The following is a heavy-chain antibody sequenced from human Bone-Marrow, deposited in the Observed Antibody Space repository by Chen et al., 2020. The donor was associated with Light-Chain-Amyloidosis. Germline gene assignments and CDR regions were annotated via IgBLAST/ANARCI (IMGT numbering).Heavy chain of an antibody. CDR1: GFAFSSYP. V-gene: IGHV3-23*04. CDR2: ISGGGGSR. J-gene: IGHJ3*02. D-gene: IGHD3-9*01. Sequence: EVQLVESGGGLVQPGGSLRLSRAASGFAFSSYPMSWVRQAQGKGLGWGSTISGGGGSRYYGDSVEGRLTISRDNSENALFLQMNSLGAEDTAVYYCAKDISYDDILPGYPADAFDIWGQGTMVTVSS. CDR3: AKDISYDDILPGYPADAFDI.